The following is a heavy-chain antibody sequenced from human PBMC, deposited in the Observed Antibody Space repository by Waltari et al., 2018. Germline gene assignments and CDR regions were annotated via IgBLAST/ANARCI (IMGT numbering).Heavy chain of an antibody. V-gene: IGHV1-2*02. CDR3: ARGGASIVVMVHASRGFDY. Sequence: QVHLVQSGAEVKKPGASVKVSCKASGYTFTGNYIHWVRQAPGQGLEWMGWINPKTAGTTYVQKFQGRVVMTRDTSINTAYMELSRLKSDDTAVYYCARGGASIVVMVHASRGFDYWGQGTLVTVSS. J-gene: IGHJ4*02. CDR2: INPKTAGT. D-gene: IGHD2-8*01. CDR1: GYTFTGNY.